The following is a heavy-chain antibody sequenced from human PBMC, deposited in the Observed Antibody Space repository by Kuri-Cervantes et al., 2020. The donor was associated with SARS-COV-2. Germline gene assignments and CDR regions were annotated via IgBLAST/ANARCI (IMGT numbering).Heavy chain of an antibody. Sequence: GGSLRLSCAASGFCVTSSDMSWVRQAPGRGLDSICVGYSCDCTCHADSVKGRFTVSTGHADSVKGRFTISRDNSKNTLYLQMNSLRAEDTAVYYCAREYCSSTSCYLNYMDVWGKGTTVTVSS. D-gene: IGHD2-2*01. V-gene: IGHV3-66*01. J-gene: IGHJ6*03. CDR1: GFCVTSSD. CDR3: AREYCSSTSCYLNYMDV. CDR2: GYSCDCT.